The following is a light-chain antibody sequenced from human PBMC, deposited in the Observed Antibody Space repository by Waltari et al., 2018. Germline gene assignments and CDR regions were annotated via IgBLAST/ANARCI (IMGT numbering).Light chain of an antibody. CDR2: EVS. CDR1: SNAVGGYNH. V-gene: IGLV2-8*01. Sequence: QSALTQPPSASGSPGQSVTISCTGTSNAVGGYNHVSRYQQHPGKAPKLMIYEVSKRPSGVPDRFSGSKSGYTASLTVSGLQAEDEADYFCSSYAGSNNVVFGGGTKLTVL. CDR3: SSYAGSNNVV. J-gene: IGLJ2*01.